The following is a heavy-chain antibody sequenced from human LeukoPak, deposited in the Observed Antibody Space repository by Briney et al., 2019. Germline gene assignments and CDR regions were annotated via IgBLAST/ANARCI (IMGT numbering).Heavy chain of an antibody. CDR3: ARVRSSYYYDSSSYYHYAGFDI. J-gene: IGHJ3*02. CDR2: ISSPDTTT. CDR1: GFTFTSYS. Sequence: GGSLRLSCAASGFTFTSYSMNWVRQAPGKGLEWVSYISSPDTTTYYADSVKGRFTISRDNAKNSLSLQMNSLRAEDTAIYFCARVRSSYYYDSSSYYHYAGFDIWGQGTMVTVSS. D-gene: IGHD3-22*01. V-gene: IGHV3-48*01.